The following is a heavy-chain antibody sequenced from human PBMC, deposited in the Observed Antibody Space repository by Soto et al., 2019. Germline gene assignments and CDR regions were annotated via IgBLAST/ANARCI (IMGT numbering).Heavy chain of an antibody. V-gene: IGHV5-51*01. Sequence: GESLNISCKGSGFTFTSYWIAWVRQMPGKGLEWMGIIYPGDSDSSYSPSFQGQVTISADKSINTAYLHWSSLKASDTAIYYCAKHEGYCSTTTCSNFDYWGQGTLVTASS. J-gene: IGHJ4*02. CDR2: IYPGDSDS. CDR3: AKHEGYCSTTTCSNFDY. CDR1: GFTFTSYW. D-gene: IGHD2-2*01.